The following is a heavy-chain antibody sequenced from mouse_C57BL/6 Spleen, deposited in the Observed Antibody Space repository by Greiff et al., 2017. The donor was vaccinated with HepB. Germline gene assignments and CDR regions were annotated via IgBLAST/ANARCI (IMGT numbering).Heavy chain of an antibody. Sequence: EVQLVESGPGLVKPSQSLSLTCSVTGYSITSGYYWNWIRQFPGNKLEWMGYISYDGSNNYNPSLKNRISITRDTAKNQFFLKLNSVTTEDTATYYCARVRASTRDYGGQGTTLTVSS. CDR2: ISYDGSN. CDR3: ARVRASTRDY. J-gene: IGHJ2*01. CDR1: GYSITSGYY. D-gene: IGHD6-1*01. V-gene: IGHV3-6*01.